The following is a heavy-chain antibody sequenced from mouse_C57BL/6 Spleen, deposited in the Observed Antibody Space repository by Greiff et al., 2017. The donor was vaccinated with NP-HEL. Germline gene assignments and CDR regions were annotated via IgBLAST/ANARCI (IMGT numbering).Heavy chain of an antibody. V-gene: IGHV5-17*01. CDR2: ISSGSSTI. J-gene: IGHJ3*01. CDR3: ASPMSDYDVWFAY. Sequence: EVQLQESGGGLVKPGGSLKLSCAASGFTFSDYGMHWVRQAPEKGLEWVAYISSGSSTIYYADTVKGRFTISRDNAKNTLFLQMTSLRSEDTAMYYCASPMSDYDVWFAYWGQGTLVTVSA. D-gene: IGHD2-4*01. CDR1: GFTFSDYG.